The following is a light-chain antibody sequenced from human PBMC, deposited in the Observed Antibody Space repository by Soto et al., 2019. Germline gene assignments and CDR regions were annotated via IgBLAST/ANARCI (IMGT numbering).Light chain of an antibody. V-gene: IGKV1-9*01. CDR3: QQLTNYPLT. J-gene: IGKJ4*01. CDR1: QGINND. Sequence: DTQLTQSPSFLSASVGDRVTITCRTSQGINNDLAWYQQRPGKPPKLLINGASILHSGVPSSFSGSGSGTEFSLTISSLQPEDFATYYCQQLTNYPLTFGGGTRLEIK. CDR2: GAS.